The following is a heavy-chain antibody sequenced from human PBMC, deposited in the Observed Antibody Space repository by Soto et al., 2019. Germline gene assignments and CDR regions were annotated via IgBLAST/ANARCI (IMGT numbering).Heavy chain of an antibody. D-gene: IGHD6-6*01. J-gene: IGHJ6*02. CDR2: FDPEDGET. CDR1: GYTLTELS. CDR3: ATVDSSSSKYYYYYGMDV. V-gene: IGHV1-24*01. Sequence: ASVKVSCKVSGYTLTELSMHWVRQAPGKGLEWMGGFDPEDGETIYAQKFQGGVTRNEETSTDTAYMELSSLRSEDTAVYYCATVDSSSSKYYYYYGMDVWGQGTTVTVSS.